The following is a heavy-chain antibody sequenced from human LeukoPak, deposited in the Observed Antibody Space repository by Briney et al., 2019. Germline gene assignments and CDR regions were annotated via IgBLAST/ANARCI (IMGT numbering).Heavy chain of an antibody. CDR3: ARGDEGRQLVLYY. CDR2: INHSGST. V-gene: IGHV4-34*01. J-gene: IGHJ4*02. CDR1: GGSISTYY. D-gene: IGHD6-6*01. Sequence: PSETLSLTCTVSGGSISTYYWSWIRRPPGKGLEWIGEINHSGSTDYNPSLQSRVTISVDTSKNQFSLKVRSVTGADTAMYYCARGDEGRQLVLYYWGQGTLVTVSS.